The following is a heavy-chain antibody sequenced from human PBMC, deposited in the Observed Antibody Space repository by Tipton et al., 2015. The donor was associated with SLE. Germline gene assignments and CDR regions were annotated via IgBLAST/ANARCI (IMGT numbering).Heavy chain of an antibody. CDR2: INGDGSST. Sequence: SLRLSCAASGFTFSRSWMHWVRQAPGKGLVWVSHINGDGSSTRYADSVKGRFTISRDNAKNTLYLQMNSLSTADTAVYYCARDKMEWELTPDYWGQGTLVTVSS. CDR3: ARDKMEWELTPDY. J-gene: IGHJ4*01. V-gene: IGHV3-74*01. D-gene: IGHD1-26*01. CDR1: GFTFSRSW.